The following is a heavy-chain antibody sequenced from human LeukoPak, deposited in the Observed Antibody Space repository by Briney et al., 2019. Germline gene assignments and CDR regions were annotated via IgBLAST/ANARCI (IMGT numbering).Heavy chain of an antibody. V-gene: IGHV4-59*01. CDR3: ARDKGGYSGYGSDAFDI. D-gene: IGHD5-12*01. CDR2: VHYSGST. Sequence: SETLSLTCTVSDGSITNYDWSWVRQPPGKGLEFIGHVHYSGSTNYNPSLKSRVTISVDTSKNQFSLKLSSVTAADTAVYYCARDKGGYSGYGSDAFDIWGQGTMVTVSS. J-gene: IGHJ3*02. CDR1: DGSITNYD.